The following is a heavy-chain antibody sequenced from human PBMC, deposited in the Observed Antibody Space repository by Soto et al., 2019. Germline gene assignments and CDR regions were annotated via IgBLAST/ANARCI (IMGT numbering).Heavy chain of an antibody. CDR3: ARVERGTVTTVVDAFDI. V-gene: IGHV4-34*01. D-gene: IGHD1-1*01. CDR1: GGFVSSGSYY. J-gene: IGHJ3*02. CDR2: MSHSGGT. Sequence: QVQLQQWGAGLLKPSETLSLTCAVYGGFVSSGSYYWSWIRQPPGKGLEWIGEMSHSGGTHFNPSIESRVTISVETSKNQFSLRMSSVTAADTALYYCARVERGTVTTVVDAFDIWGPGTMVTVSS.